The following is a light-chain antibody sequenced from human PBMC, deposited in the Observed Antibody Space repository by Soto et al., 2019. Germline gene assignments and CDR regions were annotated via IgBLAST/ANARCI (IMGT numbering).Light chain of an antibody. CDR1: QSINTY. Sequence: ENVLTQSPPTLSLSPGEXATLSCRASQSINTYLAWYQQKPGQAPRLLIYDASKRATGIPARFSGSGSGTNFTLTISSLEPEDFAVYYCQHYGTSPRTFGPGTKVDIK. CDR2: DAS. CDR3: QHYGTSPRT. J-gene: IGKJ1*01. V-gene: IGKV3-11*01.